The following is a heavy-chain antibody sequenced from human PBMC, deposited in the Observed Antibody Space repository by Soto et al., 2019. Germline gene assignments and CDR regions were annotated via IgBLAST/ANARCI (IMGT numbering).Heavy chain of an antibody. CDR1: GGSMSSYY. Sequence: SETLSLTCTVSGGSMSSYYWSWIRQPPGKGLEWIGYIYYGGNTNYNPSLKSRVTISLDTSKNQYSLKLSSVTAADTAVYYCARDRYTTGWYYFDPWGQGTLVTVSS. CDR2: IYYGGNT. V-gene: IGHV4-59*01. J-gene: IGHJ5*02. D-gene: IGHD6-19*01. CDR3: ARDRYTTGWYYFDP.